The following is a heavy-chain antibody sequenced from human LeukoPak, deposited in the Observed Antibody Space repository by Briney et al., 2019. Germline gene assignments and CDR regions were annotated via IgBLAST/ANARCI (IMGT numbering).Heavy chain of an antibody. J-gene: IGHJ4*02. D-gene: IGHD3-22*01. Sequence: GGSLRLSCAASGFTFSSYGMHWVRQAPGKGLEWVAFIRYDGSNKNYANSVKGRFTISRDDSKNTLYLHMNSLRPEDTAVYYCASTPHYDSSGYLAGWGQGTLVTVSS. CDR2: IRYDGSNK. V-gene: IGHV3-30*02. CDR3: ASTPHYDSSGYLAG. CDR1: GFTFSSYG.